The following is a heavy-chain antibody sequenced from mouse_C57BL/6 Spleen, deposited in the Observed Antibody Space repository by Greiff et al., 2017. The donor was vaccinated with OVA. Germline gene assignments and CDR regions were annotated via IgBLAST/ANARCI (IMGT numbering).Heavy chain of an antibody. Sequence: KLVEWVAYISSGSSTIYYADTVKGRFTISRDNAKNTLFLQMTSLRSEDTAMYYCARPPDQAWFAYWGQGTLVTVSA. CDR2: ISSGSSTI. J-gene: IGHJ3*01. V-gene: IGHV5-17*01. CDR3: ARPPDQAWFAY.